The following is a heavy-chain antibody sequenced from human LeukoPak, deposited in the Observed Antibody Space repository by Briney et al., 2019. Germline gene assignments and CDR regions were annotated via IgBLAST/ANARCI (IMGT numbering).Heavy chain of an antibody. Sequence: SETLSLTCAVYGGSFSGYYWSWIRQPPGKGLEWIGEINHSGSTNYNPSLKSRVTISVDTSKNQFSLKLSSVTAADTAVYYCAREGSEGDNWFDPWGQGTLVTVSS. D-gene: IGHD1-26*01. CDR1: GGSFSGYY. CDR2: INHSGST. V-gene: IGHV4-34*01. CDR3: AREGSEGDNWFDP. J-gene: IGHJ5*02.